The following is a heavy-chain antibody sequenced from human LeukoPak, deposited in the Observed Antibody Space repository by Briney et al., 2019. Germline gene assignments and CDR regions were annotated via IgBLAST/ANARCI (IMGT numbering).Heavy chain of an antibody. CDR2: IDPSGGST. Sequence: ASVKVSCKASGYTFTRYYMHWVRQAPGQGLEWMGIIDPSGGSTSYAQNFQGGVTMTRDATTSTVYLELSSQRSEDTAVYYCARDFGEMPNYWGQGTLVTVSS. J-gene: IGHJ4*02. V-gene: IGHV1-46*01. CDR3: ARDFGEMPNY. D-gene: IGHD5-24*01. CDR1: GYTFTRYY.